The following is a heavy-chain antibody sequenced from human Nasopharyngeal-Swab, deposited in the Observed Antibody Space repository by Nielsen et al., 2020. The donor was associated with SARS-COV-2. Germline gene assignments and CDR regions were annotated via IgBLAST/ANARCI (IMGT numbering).Heavy chain of an antibody. CDR1: GYTFTSYY. CDR3: ARDQGVADFWRPGGMDV. V-gene: IGHV1-46*01. D-gene: IGHD3-3*01. J-gene: IGHJ6*02. Sequence: ASVKVSCKASGYTFTSYYMHWVRQAPGQGLEWMGIINPSGGSTSYAQKFQGRVTMTRDTSTSTAYMELRSLRSDDTAVYYCARDQGVADFWRPGGMDVWGQGTTVTVSS. CDR2: INPSGGST.